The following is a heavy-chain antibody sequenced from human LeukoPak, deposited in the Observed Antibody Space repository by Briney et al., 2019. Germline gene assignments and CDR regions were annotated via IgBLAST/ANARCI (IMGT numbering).Heavy chain of an antibody. CDR3: ARDAYCGGDCQPVN. J-gene: IGHJ1*01. CDR2: ITTDGSAT. D-gene: IGHD2-21*02. Sequence: GGSLRLSCAASGFTFSSYWMHWVRQAPGKGPVWVSYITTDGSATAYADSVKGRFTISRDNAENTLYLQMNSLRAEDTAVYYCARDAYCGGDCQPVNWGQGTLVTVSS. CDR1: GFTFSSYW. V-gene: IGHV3-74*01.